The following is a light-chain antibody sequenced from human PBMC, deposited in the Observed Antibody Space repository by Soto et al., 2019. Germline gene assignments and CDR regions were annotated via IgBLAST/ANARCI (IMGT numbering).Light chain of an antibody. CDR2: EVN. Sequence: QSAPTQPASESGSPGQSITISCTGSNSDVGGFNYVSWYQQHPGKAPKLIIYEVNDRPSGVSTRFSASKSGNTASLSISGLHPDDESDYYCCSYTTNNTWVFGGGTKLTLL. CDR1: NSDVGGFNY. CDR3: CSYTTNNTWV. V-gene: IGLV2-14*01. J-gene: IGLJ3*02.